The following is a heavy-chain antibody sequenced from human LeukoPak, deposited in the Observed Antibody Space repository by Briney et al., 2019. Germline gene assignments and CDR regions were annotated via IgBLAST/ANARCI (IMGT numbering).Heavy chain of an antibody. CDR2: ISSSSSYI. J-gene: IGHJ5*02. CDR3: ATYCSSTSCYEGRFDP. V-gene: IGHV3-21*01. CDR1: GFTFSSYC. D-gene: IGHD2-2*01. Sequence: PGGSLRLSCAASGFTFSSYCMNWVRQAPGKGLEWVSSISSSSSYIYYADSVKGRFTISRDNAKNSLYLQMNSLRAEDTAVYYCATYCSSTSCYEGRFDPWGQGTLVTVSS.